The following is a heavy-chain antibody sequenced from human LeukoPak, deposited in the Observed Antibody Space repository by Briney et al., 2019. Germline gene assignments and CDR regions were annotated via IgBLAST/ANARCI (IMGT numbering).Heavy chain of an antibody. D-gene: IGHD1-1*01. J-gene: IGHJ4*02. CDR3: AREGAPQLSSYFDH. CDR1: GYTFTAYY. V-gene: IGHV1-2*02. Sequence: ASVTVSFKASGYTFTAYYIHWVRQAPGQGLEGMGWINPNTGGTNFAQRFQGRVTMTRDTSINTAYMELSSLRSDDTAMYYCAREGAPQLSSYFDHWGQGTLVTVSS. CDR2: INPNTGGT.